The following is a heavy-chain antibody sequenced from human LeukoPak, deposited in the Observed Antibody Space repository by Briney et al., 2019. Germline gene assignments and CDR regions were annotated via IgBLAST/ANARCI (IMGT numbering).Heavy chain of an antibody. CDR1: GFTFDDYA. D-gene: IGHD5-12*01. V-gene: IGHV3-9*01. CDR3: AKGRTGYSGYDWFDAFDI. Sequence: PGRSLRLSCAASGFTFDDYAMHWVRQAPGKGLEWVSGISWNSGNIGYADSVKGRFTISRDNAKNSLYLQMSSLRAEDTALYYCAKGRTGYSGYDWFDAFDIWGQGTMVTVSS. J-gene: IGHJ3*02. CDR2: ISWNSGNI.